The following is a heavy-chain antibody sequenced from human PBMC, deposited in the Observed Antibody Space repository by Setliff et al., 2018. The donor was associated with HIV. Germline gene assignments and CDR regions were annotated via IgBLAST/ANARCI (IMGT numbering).Heavy chain of an antibody. D-gene: IGHD3-10*01. J-gene: IGHJ6*04. CDR3: VRSPRGKAFLPDV. CDR2: IYSDGRT. CDR1: GFTVSDTH. V-gene: IGHV3-53*01. Sequence: PGGSLRLSCAASGFTVSDTHMTWVRQAPGKGLQWVSFIYSDGRTYYAESVKGRFTISRDDSKNTLYLQMHSLRVEDTAAYYCVRSPRGKAFLPDVWGKGTTVTVSS.